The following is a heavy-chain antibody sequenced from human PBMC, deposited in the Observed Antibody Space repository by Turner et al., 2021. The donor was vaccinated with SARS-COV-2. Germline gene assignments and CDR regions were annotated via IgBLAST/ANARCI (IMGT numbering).Heavy chain of an antibody. J-gene: IGHJ4*02. CDR2: IKKDESKK. Sequence: QVVESGGGLVPPGGSLRLSCRASGFHFQNYWMAWVRQAPGKGLEWVANIKKDESKKSYGESVKGRFTVSRDNAENSLYLQMNSLRAEDTAVYYCARHLGGPHSENVLHYFDSWGQGILVTVSS. CDR1: GFHFQNYW. CDR3: ARHLGGPHSENVLHYFDS. V-gene: IGHV3-7*01. D-gene: IGHD3-16*01.